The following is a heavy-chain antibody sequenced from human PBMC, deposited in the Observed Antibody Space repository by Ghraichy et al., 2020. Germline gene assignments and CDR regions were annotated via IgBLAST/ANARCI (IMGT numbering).Heavy chain of an antibody. J-gene: IGHJ3*02. V-gene: IGHV3-53*05. Sequence: LSLTCAASGFNISTQYMSWVRQAPGKGLEWVSLIYSGETTYYADSVKGRFAISRDNSGNTLYLQMNSLRVDDTAVYYCARGPFAPLEWSHAFEIWGQGTMVTVSS. CDR1: GFNISTQY. CDR3: ARGPFAPLEWSHAFEI. CDR2: IYSGETT. D-gene: IGHD3-3*01.